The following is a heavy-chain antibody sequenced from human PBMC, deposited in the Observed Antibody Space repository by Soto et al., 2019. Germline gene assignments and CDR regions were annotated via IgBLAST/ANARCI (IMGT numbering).Heavy chain of an antibody. V-gene: IGHV3-30*18. CDR2: ISYDGGNK. CDR3: AKDIPPPGYYDSSGYYHLPRGDYYYYGMDV. D-gene: IGHD3-22*01. Sequence: GGSLRLSCAASGFTFSSYGMHWVRQAPGKGLEWVAVISYDGGNKYYADSVKGRFTISRDNSKNTLYLQMNSLRAEDTAVYYCAKDIPPPGYYDSSGYYHLPRGDYYYYGMDVWGQGTTVTVSS. J-gene: IGHJ6*02. CDR1: GFTFSSYG.